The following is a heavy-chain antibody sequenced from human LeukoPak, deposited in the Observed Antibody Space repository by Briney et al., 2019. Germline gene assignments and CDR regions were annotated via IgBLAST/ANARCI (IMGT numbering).Heavy chain of an antibody. CDR2: ISSSSSTI. D-gene: IGHD5-12*01. CDR1: GFTFSSYS. CDR3: ARDSPLVATIQPIFDY. Sequence: GGPLRLSCAASGFTFSSYSMNWVRQAPGKGLEWVSYISSSSSTIYYADSVKGRFTISRDNAKNSLYLQMNSLRAEDTVVYYCARDSPLVATIQPIFDYWGQGTLVTVSS. V-gene: IGHV3-48*04. J-gene: IGHJ4*02.